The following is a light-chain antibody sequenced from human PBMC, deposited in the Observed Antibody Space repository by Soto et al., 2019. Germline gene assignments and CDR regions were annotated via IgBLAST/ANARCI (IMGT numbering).Light chain of an antibody. CDR3: CSFTSITTYV. Sequence: QSVLTQPPSASGSPGQSVTISCTGTSSDVGGYNYVSWFQQHPGKAPKLIIHEVNQRPSGVPDRFSGSKSGNTASLTVSGLQAEDEADYYCCSFTSITTYVFGTGTKVTVL. J-gene: IGLJ1*01. CDR2: EVN. CDR1: SSDVGGYNY. V-gene: IGLV2-8*01.